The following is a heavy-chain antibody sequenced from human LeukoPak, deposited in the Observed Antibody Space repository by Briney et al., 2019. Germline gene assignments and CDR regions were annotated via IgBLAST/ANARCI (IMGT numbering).Heavy chain of an antibody. CDR2: ISGSGGST. J-gene: IGHJ4*02. D-gene: IGHD6-6*01. V-gene: IGHV3-23*01. CDR1: GFTFSSYA. Sequence: GGSLRLSCAASGFTFSSYAMSWVRQAPGKGLEWVSAISGSGGSTHYADSVKGRFTISRDNSKNTLYLQMNSLRAEDTAVYYCAKDPYSSSPGGAFDYWGQGTLVTVSS. CDR3: AKDPYSSSPGGAFDY.